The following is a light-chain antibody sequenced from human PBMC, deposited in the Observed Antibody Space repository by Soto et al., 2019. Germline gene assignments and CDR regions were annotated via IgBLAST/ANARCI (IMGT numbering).Light chain of an antibody. Sequence: IVMTHSPATLSVSPGERAPLSCRASQSVSSNLAWYQQKPGQAPRLLIYAASTKATGIPARFSGSGSGTDFTLTISRLEPEDFAVYYCQQYGSSGKFGQGNKVDIK. CDR3: QQYGSSGK. CDR1: QSVSSN. V-gene: IGKV3-15*01. CDR2: AAS. J-gene: IGKJ1*01.